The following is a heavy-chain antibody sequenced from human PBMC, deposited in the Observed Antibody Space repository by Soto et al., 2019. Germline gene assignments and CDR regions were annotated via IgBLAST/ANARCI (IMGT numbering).Heavy chain of an antibody. J-gene: IGHJ3*02. V-gene: IGHV1-69*02. CDR1: GGTFSSYT. D-gene: IGHD3-10*01. CDR3: ARVGTSGRVCCAFDI. CDR2: IIAILGIA. Sequence: QVQLVQSGAEVKKPGSSVKVSCKASGGTFSSYTISWVRQAPGQGLEWMGRIIAILGIANYAQKVQGRVTITADKSTSTAYRELSSLRSEDTAVYYCARVGTSGRVCCAFDIWGQGTMVTVSS.